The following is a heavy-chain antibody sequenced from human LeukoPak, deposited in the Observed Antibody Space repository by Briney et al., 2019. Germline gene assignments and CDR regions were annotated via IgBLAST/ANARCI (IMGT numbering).Heavy chain of an antibody. V-gene: IGHV4-31*03. CDR2: IYYSGST. J-gene: IGHJ3*02. CDR3: ASDYYDSSGYSSRAFDI. CDR1: GGSISSGGYY. D-gene: IGHD3-22*01. Sequence: ASQTLSLTCTVSGGSISSGGYYWSWIRQHPGKGLEWIGYIYYSGSTYYNPSLKSRVTISVDTSKNQFSLKLSSVTAADTAVYYCASDYYDSSGYSSRAFDIWGQGTMVTVSS.